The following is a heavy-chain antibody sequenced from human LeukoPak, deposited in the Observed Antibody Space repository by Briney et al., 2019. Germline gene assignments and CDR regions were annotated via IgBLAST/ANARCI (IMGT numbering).Heavy chain of an antibody. CDR2: IWADGSHK. V-gene: IGHV3-33*01. J-gene: IGHJ5*02. CDR3: ARDPPDSGWAFWS. D-gene: IGHD6-19*01. CDR1: GLTFITHG. Sequence: GNSLRLSCSTFGLTFITHGIHWVRQAPGKGLKWVAFIWADGSHKYYADSVKGRFTISRDNSKSTVYLQMNSLRVEDTSVYFCARDPPDSGWAFWSWGQGTLVTVSS.